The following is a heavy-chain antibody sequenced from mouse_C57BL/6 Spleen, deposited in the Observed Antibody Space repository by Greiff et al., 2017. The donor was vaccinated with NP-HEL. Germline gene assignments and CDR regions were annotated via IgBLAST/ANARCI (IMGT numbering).Heavy chain of an antibody. CDR1: GYTFTDHT. D-gene: IGHD1-1*01. CDR2: IYPSDGST. V-gene: IGHV1-78*01. CDR3: AREDTTVVLLRYFDV. J-gene: IGHJ1*03. Sequence: QVQLQQSDAELVKPGASVKISCKVSGYTFTDHTIHWMKQRPEQGLEWIGFIYPSDGSTKSNEKFKGKATLTADKSSSTAYMQLNSLTSEDSAVYFCAREDTTVVLLRYFDVWGTGTTVTVSS.